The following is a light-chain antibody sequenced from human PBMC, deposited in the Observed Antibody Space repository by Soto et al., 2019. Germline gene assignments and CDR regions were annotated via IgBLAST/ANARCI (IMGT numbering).Light chain of an antibody. J-gene: IGLJ2*01. CDR1: SSDIGGYNY. CDR3: SSYTDTIAPVL. V-gene: IGLV2-14*01. CDR2: EVS. Sequence: QSALTQPASVSGSPGQSITISCTGTSSDIGGYNYVSWYQQHPGKAPKLLIYEVSHRPSSVSYRFSASKSGNTASLTISGLQPEDEADYYCSSYTDTIAPVLFGGGTKLTVL.